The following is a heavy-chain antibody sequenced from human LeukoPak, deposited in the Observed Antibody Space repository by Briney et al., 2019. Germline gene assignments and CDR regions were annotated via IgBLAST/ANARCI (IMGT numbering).Heavy chain of an antibody. Sequence: GGSLRLSCATSGFNFDRYTIHWVRQAPGKGLEWVSLAGWAGGTTYYSDSVRGRFTISRDSGKNSVYLQMNSLTTDDTAFYFCAKELDTVFFDYWGQGALVTVSS. CDR3: AKELDTVFFDY. CDR1: GFNFDRYT. V-gene: IGHV3-43*01. CDR2: AGWAGGTT. J-gene: IGHJ4*02. D-gene: IGHD5-18*01.